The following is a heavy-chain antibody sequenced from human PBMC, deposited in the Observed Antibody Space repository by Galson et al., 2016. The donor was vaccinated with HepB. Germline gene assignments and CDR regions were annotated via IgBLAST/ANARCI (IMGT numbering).Heavy chain of an antibody. V-gene: IGHV5-51*01. J-gene: IGHJ4*02. CDR1: GYSFTNYW. CDR2: IYPGDFDT. Sequence: QSGAEVKKPGESLKISCKGSGYSFTNYWIAWVRQMPGKGLEWMGIIYPGDFDTRYSPSFQGQVTISADKSINTAYLQWSSLKASDIAMYYCARPATGHSSSLDYWGQGTLVTGSS. CDR3: ARPATGHSSSLDY. D-gene: IGHD6-13*01.